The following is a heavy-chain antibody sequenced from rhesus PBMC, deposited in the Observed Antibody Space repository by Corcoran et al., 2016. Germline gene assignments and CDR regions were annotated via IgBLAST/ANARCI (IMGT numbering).Heavy chain of an antibody. CDR1: GGAFSSYW. CDR2: IKGNSGST. Sequence: QVQLQESGPGLVKPSETLSLTCAVSGGAFSSYWWSWIRQPPGKGLEWIGEIKGNSGSTNSTPSLKCQVTISTAPSKNQFSLKLSSVTAADPAVYYCARLKYSSGWCLYYWGQGVLVTVSS. CDR3: ARLKYSSGWCLYY. D-gene: IGHD6-31*01. J-gene: IGHJ4*01. V-gene: IGHV4-80*01.